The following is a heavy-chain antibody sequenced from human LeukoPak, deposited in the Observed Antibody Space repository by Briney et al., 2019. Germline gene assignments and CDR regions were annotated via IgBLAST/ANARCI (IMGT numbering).Heavy chain of an antibody. CDR2: IYYSGST. D-gene: IGHD4-17*01. CDR1: GGSLSSYY. V-gene: IGHV4-59*01. CDR3: ARDDYGCSLKYAFDI. Sequence: SETLSLTCTVSGGSLSSYYWSWVRQPPGKGLEWIGYIYYSGSTKYNTSLRSRGTISVDTSKNQFSLKLSSVTAADTAVYYCARDDYGCSLKYAFDIWGQGTMVTVSS. J-gene: IGHJ3*02.